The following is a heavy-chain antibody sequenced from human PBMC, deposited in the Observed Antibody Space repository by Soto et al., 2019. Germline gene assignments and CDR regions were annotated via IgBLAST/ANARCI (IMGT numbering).Heavy chain of an antibody. J-gene: IGHJ4*02. V-gene: IGHV4-59*08. CDR2: IDYSGST. CDR1: GGSISSNY. D-gene: IGHD3-9*01. Sequence: KPSETLSLTCTVSGGSISSNYWSWIRQPPGKGLEYIGYIDYSGSTHYKASLKSRVTISVDTSKNQFSLKLSSVTAADTAIYYCARHRTGLDSWGQGTLVTVSS. CDR3: ARHRTGLDS.